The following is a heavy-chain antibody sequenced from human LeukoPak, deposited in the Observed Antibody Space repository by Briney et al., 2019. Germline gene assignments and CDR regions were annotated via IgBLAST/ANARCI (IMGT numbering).Heavy chain of an antibody. CDR2: IIPILGIA. CDR1: GGTFSSYT. V-gene: IGHV1-69*04. D-gene: IGHD2-8*01. Sequence: SSVKVSCKASGGTFSSYTISCVRQAPGQGLEWRGRIIPILGIANYTQKFQGRVTITADKSTSTAYMELSSLRSEDTAVYYCARDPAGVTDAFDIWGQGTMVTVSS. J-gene: IGHJ3*02. CDR3: ARDPAGVTDAFDI.